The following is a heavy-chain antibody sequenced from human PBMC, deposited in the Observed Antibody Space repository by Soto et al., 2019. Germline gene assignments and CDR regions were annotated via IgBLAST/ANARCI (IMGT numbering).Heavy chain of an antibody. CDR2: INGGNGHT. D-gene: IGHD1-1*01. CDR3: ARGKGMEENYYYYGMDV. Sequence: ASVKVSCKASGYTFTSYGISWVRQAPGQGLEWMGWINGGNGHTRYSQKFKDRVTISRDTPASTAYMELSGLRSEDTAVYYCARGKGMEENYYYYGMDVWGQGTTVTVS. CDR1: GYTFTSYG. V-gene: IGHV1-3*01. J-gene: IGHJ6*02.